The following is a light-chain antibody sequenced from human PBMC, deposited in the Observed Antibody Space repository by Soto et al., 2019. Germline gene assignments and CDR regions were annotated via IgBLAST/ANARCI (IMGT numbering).Light chain of an antibody. CDR1: SSDVGGYNY. CDR2: EVS. CDR3: SSFTSINTWV. Sequence: QSVLTQPASVSGSPGQSITISCTGTSSDVGGYNYVSWYQQHPGKAPKLMIYEVSNRPSGVSNRFSGSKSGNTASLTISGLQDEDEADYYCSSFTSINTWVFGGGTKVTVL. J-gene: IGLJ3*02. V-gene: IGLV2-14*01.